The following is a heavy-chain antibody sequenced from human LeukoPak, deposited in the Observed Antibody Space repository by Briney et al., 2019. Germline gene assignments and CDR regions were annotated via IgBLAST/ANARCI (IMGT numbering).Heavy chain of an antibody. Sequence: SETLSLTCTVSGGSISSYYWSWIRQPAGKGLEWIGRNYTSGSTNYNPSLKSRVTMSVDTSKNQFSLKLSSVTAADTAVYYCARDCSSTSCYAVWGQGTLVTVSS. D-gene: IGHD2-2*01. V-gene: IGHV4-4*07. CDR1: GGSISSYY. CDR2: NYTSGST. J-gene: IGHJ4*02. CDR3: ARDCSSTSCYAV.